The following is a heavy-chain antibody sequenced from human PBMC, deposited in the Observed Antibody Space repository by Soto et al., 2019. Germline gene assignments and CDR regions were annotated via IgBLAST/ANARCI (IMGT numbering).Heavy chain of an antibody. CDR3: ARDKTTSLFDY. J-gene: IGHJ4*02. D-gene: IGHD1-26*01. Sequence: SVTLPLPCSVSVGSFSRYYWTWIRQPPGTGLESSGEINHSGSTNYSPSLKSRVTISVDTSKNQFSLKLSSVTAVDTAVYCCARDKTTSLFDYWGQVSLVTVSS. CDR1: VGSFSRYY. CDR2: INHSGST. V-gene: IGHV4-34*01.